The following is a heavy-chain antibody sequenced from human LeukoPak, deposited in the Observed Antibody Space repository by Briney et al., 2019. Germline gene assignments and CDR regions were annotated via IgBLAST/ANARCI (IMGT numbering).Heavy chain of an antibody. V-gene: IGHV4-59*01. CDR3: ARSWGDRYGGSRWAFDI. CDR2: IYYSGST. J-gene: IGHJ3*02. CDR1: GGSISSYY. Sequence: SETLSLTCTVSGGSISSYYWSWLRQPPGKGLEWLGYIYYSGSTNYNPSLKSRVTISVDTSKNQFSLKLSSVTAADTAVYYCARSWGDRYGGSRWAFDIWGQGTMVTVSS. D-gene: IGHD1-26*01.